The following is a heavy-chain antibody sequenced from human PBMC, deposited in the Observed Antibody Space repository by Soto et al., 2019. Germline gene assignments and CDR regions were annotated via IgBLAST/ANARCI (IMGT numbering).Heavy chain of an antibody. Sequence: ASVKVSCKASGYTFTSYGISWVRQAPGQGLEWMGWISAYNGNTNYAQKLQGRVTMTTDTSTSTAYMELRSLRSDDTAVYYCARKDYYDSSGYRRDFDYWGQGTLVTSPQ. CDR1: GYTFTSYG. V-gene: IGHV1-18*01. CDR3: ARKDYYDSSGYRRDFDY. CDR2: ISAYNGNT. D-gene: IGHD3-22*01. J-gene: IGHJ4*02.